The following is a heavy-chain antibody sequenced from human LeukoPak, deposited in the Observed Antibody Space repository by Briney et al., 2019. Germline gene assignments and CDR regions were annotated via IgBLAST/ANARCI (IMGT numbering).Heavy chain of an antibody. J-gene: IGHJ4*02. CDR2: ISSSSSYI. V-gene: IGHV3-21*01. CDR1: GFTFSSYT. D-gene: IGHD3-10*01. CDR3: AREVYYGSGRRFDL. Sequence: GGSLRLSCEASGFTFSSYTMNWVRRAPGKGLEWVSSISSSSSYIYYADSMKGRFTISRDNGRNSLHLQMNSLRPEDTAVYYCAREVYYGSGRRFDLWGQGTLVTVSS.